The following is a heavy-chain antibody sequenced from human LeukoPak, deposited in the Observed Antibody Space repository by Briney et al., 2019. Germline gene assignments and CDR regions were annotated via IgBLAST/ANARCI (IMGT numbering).Heavy chain of an antibody. Sequence: QSGGSLRLSCAASGFTFSSYGMHWVRQAPGKGLEWVAVISYDGSNKYYADSVKGRFTISRDNSKNTLYLQMNSLRAEDTAVYYCAKEELLWFGELSITDYWGQGTLVTVSS. J-gene: IGHJ4*02. D-gene: IGHD3-10*01. V-gene: IGHV3-30*18. CDR3: AKEELLWFGELSITDY. CDR2: ISYDGSNK. CDR1: GFTFSSYG.